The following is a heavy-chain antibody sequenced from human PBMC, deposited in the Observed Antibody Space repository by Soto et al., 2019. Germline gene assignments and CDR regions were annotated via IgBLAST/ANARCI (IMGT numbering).Heavy chain of an antibody. V-gene: IGHV3-21*04. CDR3: AKDRPDYYATPVAYDF. J-gene: IGHJ4*02. CDR1: GFTFTRYS. D-gene: IGHD3-10*01. Sequence: PGGSLRLSCAASGFTFTRYSMNWVRQAPGKGLEWVSSISSTTNYIYYGDSMKGRFTISRDNAKNSLYLEMNSLRAEDTAVYYCAKDRPDYYATPVAYDFWGQGTLATVCS. CDR2: ISSTTNYI.